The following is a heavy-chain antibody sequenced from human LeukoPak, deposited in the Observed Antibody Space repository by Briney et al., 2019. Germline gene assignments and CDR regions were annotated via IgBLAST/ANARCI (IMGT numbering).Heavy chain of an antibody. D-gene: IGHD3-22*01. CDR3: ARRGYYDSSGYDY. Sequence: GGSLRLSCAASGFTFSNYWIHWVRQAPGKGLVWVSRINSDGINTSYADSVKGRFTISRDNAKNTLNLQMNSPRAEDTAVYYCARRGYYDSSGYDYWGQGTPVTVSS. CDR1: GFTFSNYW. V-gene: IGHV3-74*01. CDR2: INSDGINT. J-gene: IGHJ4*02.